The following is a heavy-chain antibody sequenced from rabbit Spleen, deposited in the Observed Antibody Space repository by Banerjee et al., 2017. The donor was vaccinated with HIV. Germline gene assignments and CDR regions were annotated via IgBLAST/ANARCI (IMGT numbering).Heavy chain of an antibody. D-gene: IGHD1-1*01. V-gene: IGHV1S40*01. CDR1: GVSFSGSSY. CDR2: IELGSSGFT. CDR3: ARDLIGIIGWNFYL. J-gene: IGHJ4*01. Sequence: QSLEESGGGLVKPGASLTLTCIASGVSFSGSSYMCWVRQAPGKGLEWIACIELGSSGFTYFASWAKGRFTISKTSSTTVTLHMTSLTAADTATYFCARDLIGIIGWNFYLWGPGTLVTVS.